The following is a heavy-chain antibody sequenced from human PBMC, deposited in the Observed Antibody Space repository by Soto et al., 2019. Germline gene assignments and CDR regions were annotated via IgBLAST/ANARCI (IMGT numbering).Heavy chain of an antibody. Sequence: QVHLVQSGAEVKKPGSSVKVSCTSSGDTFSSYSYSWVRLVPGQGLEWMGGFSHVFGGPNYAQNFLDRVTITANQFTRTVYLEMSGLTSDASAVDYCARGVTRGSFAPFDLWGQGTLVTISS. V-gene: IGHV1-69*13. CDR1: GDTFSSYS. D-gene: IGHD3-10*01. CDR3: ARGVTRGSFAPFDL. J-gene: IGHJ4*02. CDR2: FSHVFGGP.